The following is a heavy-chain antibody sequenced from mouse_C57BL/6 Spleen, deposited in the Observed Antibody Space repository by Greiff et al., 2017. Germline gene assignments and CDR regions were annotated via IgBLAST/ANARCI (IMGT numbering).Heavy chain of an antibody. Sequence: QVQLKQSGAELVRPGTSVKVSCKASGYAFTNYLIEWVKQRPGQGLEWIGVINPGSGGTNYNEKFKGKATLTADKSSSTAYMQLSSLTSEDSAVYFGARTGEMGPFDYWGQGTTLTVSS. J-gene: IGHJ2*01. V-gene: IGHV1-54*01. CDR3: ARTGEMGPFDY. CDR2: INPGSGGT. CDR1: GYAFTNYL.